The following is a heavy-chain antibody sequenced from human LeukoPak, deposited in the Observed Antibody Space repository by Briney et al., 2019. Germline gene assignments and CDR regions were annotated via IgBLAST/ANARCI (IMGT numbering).Heavy chain of an antibody. CDR2: NSAYNANT. Sequence: ASVKVSCKASGYTFISYGISWVRQAPGQGLERMGWNSAYNANTNYAQKLQGRVTMTTDTSTTTAYMELRSLRSDDTAVYYCARQRYSGYDYSFDYWGQGTLVTVSS. V-gene: IGHV1-18*01. CDR3: ARQRYSGYDYSFDY. CDR1: GYTFISYG. J-gene: IGHJ4*02. D-gene: IGHD5-12*01.